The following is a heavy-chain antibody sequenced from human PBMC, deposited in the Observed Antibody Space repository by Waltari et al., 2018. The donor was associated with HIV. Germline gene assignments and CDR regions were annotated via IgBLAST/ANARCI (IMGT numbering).Heavy chain of an antibody. J-gene: IGHJ4*02. Sequence: QLQLQESGPGLVKPSETLSLTCTVSGGSISSNSYYWGWIRQPPGKGLEWIGSIYYSGSTYYNPSLKSRVTISVDTSKNQFSLKLSSVTAADTAVYYCAREGGDYRCIVGTTINYWGQGTLVTVSS. V-gene: IGHV4-39*07. CDR3: AREGGDYRCIVGTTINY. CDR1: GGSISSNSYY. CDR2: IYYSGST. D-gene: IGHD1-26*01.